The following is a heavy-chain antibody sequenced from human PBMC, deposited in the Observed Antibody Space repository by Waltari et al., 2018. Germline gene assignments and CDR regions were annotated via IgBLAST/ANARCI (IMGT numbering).Heavy chain of an antibody. V-gene: IGHV3-74*01. CDR3: GTLEDVAS. CDR1: GFTFTAYW. Sequence: GGLVQPGESLTLSCRVSGFTFTAYWMHWVRQVPGKGLEWVSGVKPDGTTKNYADSVRGRCTISRDNARNTVHLQLNSLRVEDTAVYYCGTLEDVASWGRGALVTVSS. CDR2: VKPDGTTK. J-gene: IGHJ4*02. D-gene: IGHD3-16*01.